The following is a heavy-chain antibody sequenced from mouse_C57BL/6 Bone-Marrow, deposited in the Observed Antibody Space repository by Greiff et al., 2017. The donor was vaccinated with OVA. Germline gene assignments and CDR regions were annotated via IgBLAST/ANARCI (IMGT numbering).Heavy chain of an antibody. D-gene: IGHD2-2*01. CDR2: IYPRSGNT. J-gene: IGHJ2*01. Sequence: VQRVESGAELARPGASVKLSCKASGYTFTSYGISWVKQRTGQGLEWIGEIYPRSGNTYYNEKFKGKATLTADKSSSTAYMELRSLTSEDSAVYFCARGVWLRLYYFDYWGQGTTLTVSS. V-gene: IGHV1-81*01. CDR3: ARGVWLRLYYFDY. CDR1: GYTFTSYG.